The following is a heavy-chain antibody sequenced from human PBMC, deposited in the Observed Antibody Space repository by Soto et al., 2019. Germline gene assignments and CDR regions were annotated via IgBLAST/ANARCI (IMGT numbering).Heavy chain of an antibody. J-gene: IGHJ4*02. D-gene: IGHD3-10*01. CDR3: ARGRRLLWFGERGNYFDY. CDR1: GGSFSGYY. V-gene: IGHV4-34*01. Sequence: PSETLSLTCAVYGGSFSGYYWSWIRQPPGKGLEWIGEINHSGSTNYNPSLKSRVTISVDTSKNQFSLKLSSVTAADTAVYYCARGRRLLWFGERGNYFDYWGQGTLVTVS. CDR2: INHSGST.